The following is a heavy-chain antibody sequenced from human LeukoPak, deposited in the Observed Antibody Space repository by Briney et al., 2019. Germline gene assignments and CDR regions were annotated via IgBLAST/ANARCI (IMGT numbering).Heavy chain of an antibody. D-gene: IGHD3-3*01. V-gene: IGHV3-23*01. CDR2: ISGSGGST. CDR3: AKGPFLEWSGPLYFDY. J-gene: IGHJ4*02. Sequence: GGSLRLSCAASGFTFSSYAMSWVRQAPGKGLEWVSAISGSGGSTYYADSVKGRFTISRDNSKNTLYLQMNSLRAEDTAVYYCAKGPFLEWSGPLYFDYWGQGTLVTASS. CDR1: GFTFSSYA.